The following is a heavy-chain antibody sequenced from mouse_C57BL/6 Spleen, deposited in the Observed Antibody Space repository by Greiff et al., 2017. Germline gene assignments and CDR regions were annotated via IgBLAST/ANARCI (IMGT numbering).Heavy chain of an antibody. CDR1: GFTFSSYG. CDR3: ARQFITTVGRYYAMDY. J-gene: IGHJ4*01. Sequence: EVKLEESGGDLVKPGGSLKLSCAASGFTFSSYGMSWVRQTPDKRLEWVATISSGGSYTYYPDSVKGRFTISRDNAKNTLYLQMSSLKSEDTAMYYCARQFITTVGRYYAMDYWGQGTSVTVSS. D-gene: IGHD1-1*01. V-gene: IGHV5-6*02. CDR2: ISSGGSYT.